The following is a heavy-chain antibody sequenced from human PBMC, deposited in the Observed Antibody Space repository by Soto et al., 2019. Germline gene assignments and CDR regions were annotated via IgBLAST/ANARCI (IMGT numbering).Heavy chain of an antibody. CDR1: GCSISSSNW. J-gene: IGHJ4*02. Sequence: PSETLSLTCAVSGCSISSSNWWSWVRQPPGKGLEWIGEIYHSGSTNYNPSLKSRVTISVDKSKNQFSLKLSSVTAADTAVYYCARDWQYRSGGSCYGYWGQGTLVTVSS. V-gene: IGHV4-4*02. CDR2: IYHSGST. CDR3: ARDWQYRSGGSCYGY. D-gene: IGHD2-15*01.